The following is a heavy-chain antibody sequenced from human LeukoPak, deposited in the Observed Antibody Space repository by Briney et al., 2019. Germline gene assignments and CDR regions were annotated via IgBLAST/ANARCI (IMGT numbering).Heavy chain of an antibody. J-gene: IGHJ4*02. D-gene: IGHD3-3*01. CDR3: AKNYDFWSGPPRPDY. V-gene: IGHV3-23*01. CDR1: GFTFSSYA. Sequence: GASLRLSCAASGFTFSSYAMSWVRQAPGKGLEWVSAISGSGGSTYYADSVKRRFTISRDNSKNTLYLQMNSLRAEDTAVYYCAKNYDFWSGPPRPDYWGQGTLVTVSS. CDR2: ISGSGGST.